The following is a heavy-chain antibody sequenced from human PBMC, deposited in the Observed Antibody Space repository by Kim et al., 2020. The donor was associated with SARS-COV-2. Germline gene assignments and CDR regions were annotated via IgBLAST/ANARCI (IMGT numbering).Heavy chain of an antibody. Sequence: SETLSLTCTVSGPSITTYFWSWIRQPPGKGLEWIGYIYYRGTTKYNPSLQSRVTISVDMSKNQFSLKLSSATAADTAVYYCARGRSSYLWGQGTLVTVSS. V-gene: IGHV4-59*13. J-gene: IGHJ5*02. CDR2: IYYRGTT. D-gene: IGHD6-13*01. CDR1: GPSITTYF. CDR3: ARGRSSYL.